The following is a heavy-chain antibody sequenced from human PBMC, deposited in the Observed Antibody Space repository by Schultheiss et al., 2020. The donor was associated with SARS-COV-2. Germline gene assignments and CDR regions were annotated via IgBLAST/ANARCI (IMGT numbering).Heavy chain of an antibody. CDR2: IYTSGST. D-gene: IGHD2/OR15-2a*01. V-gene: IGHV4-4*07. CDR1: GGSISSYY. CDR3: ASSSLPDAFDI. Sequence: SQTLSLTCTVSGGSISSYYWSWIRQPAGKGLEWIGRIYTSGSTNYNPSLKSRVTISVDTSKNQFSLKLSSVTAADTAVYYCASSSLPDAFDIWGQGTMVTVSS. J-gene: IGHJ3*02.